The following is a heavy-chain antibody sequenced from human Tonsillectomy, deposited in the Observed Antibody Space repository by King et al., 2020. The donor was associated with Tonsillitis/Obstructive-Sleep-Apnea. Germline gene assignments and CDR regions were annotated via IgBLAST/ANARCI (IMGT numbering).Heavy chain of an antibody. J-gene: IGHJ4*02. CDR3: ARTDYYGYYFDY. Sequence: VQLQESGPGLVKPSQTLSLICIVSGGSISSGGYYWSWIRQPPGKGLEWIGYIYYSGSTYYNPSLKSLVTISVDTSKNQFSLKLSSVTAADTAVYYCARTDYYGYYFDYWGQGTLVTVSS. CDR1: GGSISSGGYY. CDR2: IYYSGST. V-gene: IGHV4-31*01. D-gene: IGHD3-10*01.